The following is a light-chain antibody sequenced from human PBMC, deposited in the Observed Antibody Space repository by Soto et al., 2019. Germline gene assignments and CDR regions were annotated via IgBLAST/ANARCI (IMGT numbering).Light chain of an antibody. J-gene: IGKJ1*01. CDR2: DSS. CDR3: QQYNSYSGT. Sequence: DIQMTQSPSTLSASVGDRVTITCRASQSISSWLAWYQQKPGKAPKLLIYDSSSLESGVPPRISGSGSGTAFTLTISSLQPDDYATYYCQQYNSYSGTFGQGTKVEIK. CDR1: QSISSW. V-gene: IGKV1-5*01.